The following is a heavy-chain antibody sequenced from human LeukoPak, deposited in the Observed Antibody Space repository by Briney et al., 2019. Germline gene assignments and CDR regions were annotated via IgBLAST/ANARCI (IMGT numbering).Heavy chain of an antibody. J-gene: IGHJ6*03. CDR2: ISGSGGST. Sequence: PGGSLRLSCAASGFTFSSYAVSWVRQAPGKGLEWFSAISGSGGSTYYADSVKGRFTISRDNSKNTLYLQMNSLRAEDTAVYYCAKPLRGNSYYDILTGYSLKNYYYYMDVWGKGTTVTVSS. CDR1: GFTFSSYA. V-gene: IGHV3-23*01. CDR3: AKPLRGNSYYDILTGYSLKNYYYYMDV. D-gene: IGHD3-9*01.